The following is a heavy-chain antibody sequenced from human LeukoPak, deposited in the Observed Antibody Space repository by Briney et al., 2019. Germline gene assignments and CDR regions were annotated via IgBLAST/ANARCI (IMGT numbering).Heavy chain of an antibody. CDR2: IYYSGST. CDR1: GGYISSYY. Sequence: PSETLSLTCTISGGYISSYYWSWLRQPPGKGLEWIGYIYYSGSTNHNPSLKSRVTISVDTSKNRFSLKLSSVTAADTAVYYCARYPIVVVVAATPGHAFDIWGQGTMVTVSS. CDR3: ARYPIVVVVAATPGHAFDI. J-gene: IGHJ3*02. V-gene: IGHV4-59*08. D-gene: IGHD2-15*01.